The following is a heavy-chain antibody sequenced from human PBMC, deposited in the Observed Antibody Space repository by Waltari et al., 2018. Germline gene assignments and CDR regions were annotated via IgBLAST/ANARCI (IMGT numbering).Heavy chain of an antibody. CDR1: GYTFTSYD. V-gene: IGHV1-8*03. CDR2: MNPTSGNT. D-gene: IGHD6-13*01. Sequence: QVQLVQSGAEVKKPGASVKVSCKASGYTFTSYDINWVRQATGQGLEWMGWMNPTSGNTGYAQNFQGRVTITRNTSISTAYMELSSLRSEDTAVYYCARRGSSWGGYYYYMDVWGKGTTVTVSS. CDR3: ARRGSSWGGYYYYMDV. J-gene: IGHJ6*03.